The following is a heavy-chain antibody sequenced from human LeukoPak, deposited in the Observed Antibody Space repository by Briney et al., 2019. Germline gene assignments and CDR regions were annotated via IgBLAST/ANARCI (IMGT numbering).Heavy chain of an antibody. CDR3: ARHRHGRNWFDP. V-gene: IGHV4-61*02. D-gene: IGHD2-15*01. CDR2: IYTSGST. CDR1: GGSISSGSYY. J-gene: IGHJ5*02. Sequence: SETLSLTCAVSGGSISSGSYYWSWIRHPAGKGLEWIGRIYTSGSTNYNPSLKSRVTISVDTSKNQFSLKGSSVTAADTAVYYCARHRHGRNWFDPWGQGTLVTVSS.